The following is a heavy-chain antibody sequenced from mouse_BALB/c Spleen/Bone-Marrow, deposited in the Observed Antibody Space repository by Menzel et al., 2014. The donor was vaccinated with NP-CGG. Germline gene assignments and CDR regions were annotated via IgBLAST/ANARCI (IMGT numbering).Heavy chain of an antibody. D-gene: IGHD1-2*01. CDR1: GFNIKDTY. CDR3: ALITTATFSYWYFDV. V-gene: IGHV14-3*02. CDR2: IDPANGYS. J-gene: IGHJ1*01. Sequence: EVKLVESGAELVKPGASVKLSCTASGFNIKDTYVHWVKQRPEQGLEWIGRIDPANGYSIYDPKFQGKATITADTTSNTAHLQLSSLTSEDTAVYYCALITTATFSYWYFDVWGAGTTVTVSS.